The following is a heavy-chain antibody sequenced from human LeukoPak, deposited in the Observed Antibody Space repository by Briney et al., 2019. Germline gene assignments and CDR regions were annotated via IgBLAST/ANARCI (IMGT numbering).Heavy chain of an antibody. D-gene: IGHD2-2*02. Sequence: GESMTLSCAVSGFTFSSYSMNWVRQPPGKGLEWVSSISSSSSYIYYADSVKGRFTISRDNAKNSLYLQMNSLRAEDTAVYYCARQRTIVVVPAAIGPRDYYYGMDVWGQGTTVTVSS. J-gene: IGHJ6*02. CDR1: GFTFSSYS. CDR2: ISSSSSYI. V-gene: IGHV3-21*01. CDR3: ARQRTIVVVPAAIGPRDYYYGMDV.